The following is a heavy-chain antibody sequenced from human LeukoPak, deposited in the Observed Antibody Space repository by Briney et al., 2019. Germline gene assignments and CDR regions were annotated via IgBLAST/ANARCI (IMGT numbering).Heavy chain of an antibody. CDR1: GDSISSNNW. V-gene: IGHV4-4*02. D-gene: IGHD3-16*02. Sequence: SGTLSLTCAVSGDSISSNNWWSWVRQPPGKGLEWIGDINHSGSTTYNPSLNSRVTISGDTSKNQFSLKLSSVTAADTAVYYCASLISFGGLTVNWGQGTLVTVPS. CDR3: ASLISFGGLTVN. CDR2: INHSGST. J-gene: IGHJ4*02.